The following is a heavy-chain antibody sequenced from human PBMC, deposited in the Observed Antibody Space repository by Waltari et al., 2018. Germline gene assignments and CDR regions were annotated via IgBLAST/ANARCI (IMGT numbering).Heavy chain of an antibody. J-gene: IGHJ4*02. V-gene: IGHV3-74*01. CDR2: IKGDGRNT. CDR3: VRVGVTYGDGDD. CDR1: GFTFSDYR. D-gene: IGHD4-17*01. Sequence: EVQLVESGGGFVPPGGSLSISCADYGFTFSDYRMNCVRQAPGKGRLGCSRIKGDGRNTNYADSVKGRFTISRDNAKNTLYLQMNSVRAEDTAVYYCVRVGVTYGDGDDWGLGALVNVSS.